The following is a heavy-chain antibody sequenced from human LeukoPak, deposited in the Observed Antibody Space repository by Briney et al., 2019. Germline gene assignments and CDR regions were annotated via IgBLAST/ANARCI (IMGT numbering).Heavy chain of an antibody. CDR1: GFTFSSYF. CDR2: VSNDGSNI. CDR3: ARAPFYYDSSGYPYFDG. Sequence: RRPPRLSCAASGFTFSSYFMYWVCQAPGKGLEWVAVVSNDGSNIYHADSVKGRFTISRDNSKNTLYLQMDSLRAEDMAVYYCARAPFYYDSSGYPYFDGWGQRPVVPVSS. V-gene: IGHV3-30-3*01. D-gene: IGHD3-22*01. J-gene: IGHJ4*02.